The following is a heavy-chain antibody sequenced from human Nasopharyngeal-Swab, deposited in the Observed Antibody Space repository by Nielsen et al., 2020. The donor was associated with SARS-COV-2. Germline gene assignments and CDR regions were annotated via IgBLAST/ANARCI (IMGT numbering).Heavy chain of an antibody. CDR2: ITGGADST. V-gene: IGHV3-23*01. D-gene: IGHD1-1*01. CDR1: GFTFRTYT. CDR3: AKDLVPDGHNDFDY. Sequence: GESLKISCSASGFTFRTYTMNWVRQAPGKGLEWVSLITGGADSTYYADSVKGRFTISRDNSRNTVYLHMNSLRADDTAIYYCAKDLVPDGHNDFDYWGQGTLVTVSS. J-gene: IGHJ4*01.